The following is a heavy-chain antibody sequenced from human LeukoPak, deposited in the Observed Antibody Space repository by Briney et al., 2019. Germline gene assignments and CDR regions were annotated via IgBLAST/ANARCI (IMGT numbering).Heavy chain of an antibody. D-gene: IGHD3-22*01. CDR3: ARDLDDSSGYSFGAFDI. Sequence: GGSLRLSCAASGFTFSSYAMHWVRQAPGKGLEWGAVISYDGSNKYYADSVKGRFAISRDNSKNTLYLQMNSLRAEDTAVYYCARDLDDSSGYSFGAFDIWGQGTMVTVSS. CDR2: ISYDGSNK. V-gene: IGHV3-30*09. J-gene: IGHJ3*02. CDR1: GFTFSSYA.